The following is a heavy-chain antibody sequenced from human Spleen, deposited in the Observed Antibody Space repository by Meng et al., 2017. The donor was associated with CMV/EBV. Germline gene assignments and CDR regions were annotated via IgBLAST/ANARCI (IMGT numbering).Heavy chain of an antibody. V-gene: IGHV3-21*06. J-gene: IGHJ4*02. CDR3: AKWYSSSGFFDY. Sequence: GESLKISCAASGFTFSTYTMNWVRQAPGKGLEWVSSINGRGNYRYYADSVKGRFTISRANAKNSLDLQMDSLRAEDTAVYYCAKWYSSSGFFDYWGQGTLVTVSS. D-gene: IGHD6-6*01. CDR2: INGRGNYR. CDR1: GFTFSTYT.